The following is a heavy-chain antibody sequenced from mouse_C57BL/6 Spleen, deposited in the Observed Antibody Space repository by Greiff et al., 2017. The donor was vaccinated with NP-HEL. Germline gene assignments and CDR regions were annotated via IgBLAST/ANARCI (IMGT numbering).Heavy chain of an antibody. CDR2: IDPENGDT. V-gene: IGHV14-4*01. Sequence: EVKLQESGAELVRPGASVKLSCTASGFNIKDDYMHWVKQRPEQGLEWIGWIDPENGDTEYASKFQGKATITADTSSNTAYLQLSSLTSEDTAVYYCTTAAQATGAWFAYWGQGTLVTVSA. D-gene: IGHD3-2*02. CDR1: GFNIKDDY. J-gene: IGHJ3*01. CDR3: TTAAQATGAWFAY.